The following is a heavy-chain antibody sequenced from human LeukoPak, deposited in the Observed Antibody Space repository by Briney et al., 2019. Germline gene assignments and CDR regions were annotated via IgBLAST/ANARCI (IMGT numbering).Heavy chain of an antibody. CDR1: GGSITSYF. CDR2: IDYSGSS. CDR3: ARVQIIRGINPSVAYGWYFDL. D-gene: IGHD3-10*01. J-gene: IGHJ2*01. V-gene: IGHV4-59*01. Sequence: PSETLSLTCTVSGGSITSYFWGWIRQPPGKALEWIGYIDYSGSSNYNPSLKSRVTISVDMSKNQFSLKLTSVTAADTAIYYCARVQIIRGINPSVAYGWYFDLWGRGTLVTVSS.